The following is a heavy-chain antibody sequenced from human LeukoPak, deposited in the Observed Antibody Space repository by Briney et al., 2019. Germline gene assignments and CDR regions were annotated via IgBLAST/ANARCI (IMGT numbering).Heavy chain of an antibody. J-gene: IGHJ5*02. CDR1: GFTFSSYW. CDR2: INSDGSST. CDR3: ARGYYSSSWYSGWFDP. Sequence: PGGSLRLSCAASGFTFSSYWMHWVRQAPGKGVGWVSRINSDGSSTSYADSVKGRFTISRDNAKNTLYLQMNSLRAEDTAVYYCARGYYSSSWYSGWFDPWGQGTLVTVSS. V-gene: IGHV3-74*01. D-gene: IGHD6-13*01.